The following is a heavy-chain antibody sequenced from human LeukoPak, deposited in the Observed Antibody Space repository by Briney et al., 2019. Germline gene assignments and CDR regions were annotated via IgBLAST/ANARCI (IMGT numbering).Heavy chain of an antibody. CDR2: INSVGSST. V-gene: IGHV3-74*01. D-gene: IGHD3-22*01. CDR3: ARGDCYDSSGYHDY. CDR1: GFTFSSYW. Sequence: GGSLRLSCAASGFTFSSYWMHWVRQAPGKGLVWVSRINSVGSSTSYADSVKGRFTISRDNAKNTLYLQMNSLRAEDTAVYYCARGDCYDSSGYHDYWGQGTLVTVSS. J-gene: IGHJ4*02.